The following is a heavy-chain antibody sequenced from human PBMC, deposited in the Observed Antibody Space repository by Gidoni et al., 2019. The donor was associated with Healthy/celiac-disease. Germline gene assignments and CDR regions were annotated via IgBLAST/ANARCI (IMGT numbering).Heavy chain of an antibody. Sequence: TVSGGSISSSSYYWGWIRQPPGKGLEWIGSIYYSGSTYYNPSLKSRVTISVDTSKNQFSLKLSSVTAADTAVYYCAREGYDILTGPLWFGEHHSYWGQGTLVTVSS. CDR3: AREGYDILTGPLWFGEHHSY. CDR1: GGSISSSSYY. CDR2: IYYSGST. V-gene: IGHV4-39*07. J-gene: IGHJ4*02. D-gene: IGHD3-9*01.